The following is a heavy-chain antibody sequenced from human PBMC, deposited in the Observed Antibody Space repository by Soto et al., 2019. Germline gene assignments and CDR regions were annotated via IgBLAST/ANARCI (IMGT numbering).Heavy chain of an antibody. CDR1: GFTFSSYG. J-gene: IGHJ3*02. V-gene: IGHV3-30*18. D-gene: IGHD1-7*01. Sequence: GGSLRLSCAASGFTFSSYGMHWVRQAPGKGLEWVAVISYDGSNKYYADSVKGRFTISRDNSKNTLYLQMNSLRAEDTAVYYCAKDATNYGAFGIWGQGTMVTVSS. CDR3: AKDATNYGAFGI. CDR2: ISYDGSNK.